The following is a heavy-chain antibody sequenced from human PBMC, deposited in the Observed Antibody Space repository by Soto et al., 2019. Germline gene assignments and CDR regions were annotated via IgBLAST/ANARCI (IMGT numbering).Heavy chain of an antibody. CDR3: AAILYYYGSGSYVPYYSYMDV. D-gene: IGHD3-10*01. Sequence: GASVKVSCKASGFTFTSSAMQWVRQARGQRLEWIGWIVVGSGNTNYAQKFQERVTITRDMSTSTAYMELSSLRSEDTAVYYWAAILYYYGSGSYVPYYSYMDVWGKGTTVTVSS. V-gene: IGHV1-58*02. CDR1: GFTFTSSA. J-gene: IGHJ6*03. CDR2: IVVGSGNT.